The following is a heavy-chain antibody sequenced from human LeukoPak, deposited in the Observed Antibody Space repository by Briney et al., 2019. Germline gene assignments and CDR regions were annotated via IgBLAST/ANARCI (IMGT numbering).Heavy chain of an antibody. V-gene: IGHV3-30*02. CDR2: IRYDGSNK. CDR3: AKDRRYNIRFLPDPYYMDV. D-gene: IGHD3-3*01. J-gene: IGHJ6*03. Sequence: GGSLRLSCAASGFTFSSYGMHWVRQAPGKGLEWVAFIRYDGSNKYYADSVKGRFTISRDNSKNTLYLQMNSLRAEDTAVYYCAKDRRYNIRFLPDPYYMDVWGKGTTVTVSS. CDR1: GFTFSSYG.